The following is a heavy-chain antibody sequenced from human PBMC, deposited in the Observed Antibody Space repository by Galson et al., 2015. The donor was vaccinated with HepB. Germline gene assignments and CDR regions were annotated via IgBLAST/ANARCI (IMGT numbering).Heavy chain of an antibody. CDR1: GFTFRSSG. V-gene: IGHV3-33*08. CDR3: ATDKGDNAPIDY. J-gene: IGHJ4*02. D-gene: IGHD2-21*02. CDR2: IWSGGKNK. Sequence: SLRLSCAASGFTFRSSGMHWVRQAPGKGLEWVAVIWSGGKNKDYSDSVKGRFTISRDDSKNTLYLQMNSLRVEDTAVSDCATDKGDNAPIDYWGQGTLVTVSS.